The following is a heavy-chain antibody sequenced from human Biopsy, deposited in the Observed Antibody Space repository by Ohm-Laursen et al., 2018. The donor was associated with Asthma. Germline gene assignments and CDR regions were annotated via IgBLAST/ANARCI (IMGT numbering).Heavy chain of an antibody. D-gene: IGHD5-18*01. CDR2: IHNSGNT. CDR1: GGSISSDY. Sequence: GTLSLTCTVSGGSISSDYWSWLRQSPGKGLEWIGYIHNSGNTNYNPSLKSRVTISLDTSKNHFSLRLSCVTAADTAVYFCARGQGRGIQLWSLDPWGQGILVTVSS. CDR3: ARGQGRGIQLWSLDP. J-gene: IGHJ5*02. V-gene: IGHV4-59*01.